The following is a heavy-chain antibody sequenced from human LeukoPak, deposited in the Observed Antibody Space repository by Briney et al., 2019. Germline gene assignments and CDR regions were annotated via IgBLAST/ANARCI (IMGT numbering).Heavy chain of an antibody. CDR1: GYTFTSYD. D-gene: IGHD1-1*01. J-gene: IGHJ5*02. CDR2: MNPNSGNT. V-gene: IGHV1-8*01. Sequence: GASVKVSCKASGYTFTSYDINWVRQATGQGLEWMGWMNPNSGNTGYAQKFQGRVTMTRNTSISTAYMELSSLSSEDTAVYYCARGHDESNWFDPWGQGTLVTVSS. CDR3: ARGHDESNWFDP.